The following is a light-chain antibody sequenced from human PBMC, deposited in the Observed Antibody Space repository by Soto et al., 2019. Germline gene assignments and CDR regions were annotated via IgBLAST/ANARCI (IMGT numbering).Light chain of an antibody. CDR1: QSVGSD. CDR3: QQYNSWPLT. J-gene: IGKJ4*01. CDR2: DIF. V-gene: IGKV3D-15*01. Sequence: EIVMTQSPATLSVSPGERATLSCRASQSVGSDLAWYQQKPGQAPRLVIYDIFTRDTGVPTRISGSGSGTEFTLTSSSLQSEDCAVYYCQQYNSWPLTFGGGTKVEIK.